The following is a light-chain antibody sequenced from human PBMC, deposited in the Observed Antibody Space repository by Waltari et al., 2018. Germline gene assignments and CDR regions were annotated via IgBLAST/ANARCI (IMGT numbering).Light chain of an antibody. Sequence: EIVLTQSPATLSLSPGERATLSCRASQSVSSYLAWYQQKPGQAPRLLIYAASTRATGIPARFSGRGSGTDFTLTISSLEPEDFAVYYCQQRSNWPRTFGQGTKVEIK. CDR1: QSVSSY. J-gene: IGKJ1*01. CDR2: AAS. V-gene: IGKV3-11*01. CDR3: QQRSNWPRT.